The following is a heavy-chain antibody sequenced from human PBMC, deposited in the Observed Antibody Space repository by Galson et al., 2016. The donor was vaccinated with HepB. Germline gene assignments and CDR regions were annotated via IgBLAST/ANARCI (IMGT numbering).Heavy chain of an antibody. CDR1: GFTFNNYD. V-gene: IGHV3-33*01. Sequence: SLRLSCAASGFTFNNYDMHWVRQAPGKGLEWVALIWYDGRNNYYADSVKGRFTISRDNSKNTLYLQMNSLRAEDTAVYYCVRDRAARDTVYYYGMDVWGQGATVTVSS. CDR3: VRDRAARDTVYYYGMDV. J-gene: IGHJ6*02. CDR2: IWYDGRNN. D-gene: IGHD6-25*01.